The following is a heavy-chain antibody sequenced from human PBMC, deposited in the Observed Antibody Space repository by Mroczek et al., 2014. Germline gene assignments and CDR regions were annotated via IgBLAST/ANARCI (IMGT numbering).Heavy chain of an antibody. D-gene: IGHD3-22*01. J-gene: IGHJ4*02. CDR1: GGSFSGYY. CDR2: INHSGST. CDR3: ARLKSVVITALFDY. Sequence: QVQLQQWGAGLLKPSETLSLTCAVYGGSFSGYYWSWIRQPPGKGLEWIGEINHSGSTNYNPSLKSRVTISVDTSKNQFSLKLSSVTAADTAVYYCARLKSVVITALFDYWGQGTLVTVSS. V-gene: IGHV4-34*01.